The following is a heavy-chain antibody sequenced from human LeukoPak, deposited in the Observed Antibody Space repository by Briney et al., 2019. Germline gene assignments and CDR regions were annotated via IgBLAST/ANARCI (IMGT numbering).Heavy chain of an antibody. J-gene: IGHJ4*02. CDR2: IRYDGSKK. CDR3: ANVYPSTVVPAAADY. D-gene: IGHD2-2*01. Sequence: PGGSLRLSCAASGFTFSRYGVHWVRQAPGKGLEWVAFIRYDGSKKHYADFVKGRFTISRDDSRNALDLQMSSLRVEDTAVYYCANVYPSTVVPAAADYWGQGTLVTVSS. V-gene: IGHV3-30*02. CDR1: GFTFSRYG.